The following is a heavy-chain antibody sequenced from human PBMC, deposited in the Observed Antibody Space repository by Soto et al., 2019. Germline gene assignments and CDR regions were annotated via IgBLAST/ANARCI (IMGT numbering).Heavy chain of an antibody. CDR3: AKVFSPELGNYFDH. CDR2: ISNSFSDGNT. V-gene: IGHV3-23*01. CDR1: GFSFSTYA. Sequence: EVQLLESGGGLVQPGGSLRLSCAASGFSFSTYAMHWVRQAPGKGLEWVSAISNSFSDGNTHYADSVKGRFTISRDNDKNTVFLEMNSLRAEDTAVYYCAKVFSPELGNYFDHWGQGTLVTVSS. D-gene: IGHD1-7*01. J-gene: IGHJ4*02.